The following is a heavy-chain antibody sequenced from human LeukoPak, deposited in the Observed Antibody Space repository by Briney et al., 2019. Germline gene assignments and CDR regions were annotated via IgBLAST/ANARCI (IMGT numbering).Heavy chain of an antibody. Sequence: GGSLRLSCAASGFXFSSHGMHWVRQAPGKGLEWVAVISYDGSDKYYADSVKGRFTISRDNSKNTLYLQMNSLRAEDTAVYHCAKGLKQWLGYFDYWGQGTLVTVSS. J-gene: IGHJ4*02. CDR1: GFXFSSHG. V-gene: IGHV3-30*18. D-gene: IGHD6-19*01. CDR2: ISYDGSDK. CDR3: AKGLKQWLGYFDY.